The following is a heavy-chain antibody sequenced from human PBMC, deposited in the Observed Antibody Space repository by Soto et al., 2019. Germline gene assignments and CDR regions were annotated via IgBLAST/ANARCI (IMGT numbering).Heavy chain of an antibody. Sequence: QVQLVQSGAEVKKPGASVKVSCKAFGYTFTSSGMSWVRQAPGQGLEWMGWISAHTGSSEYAQRFQGRVTMTTDRSTSTAYMELRSLRSDDTAVYYCARAFFYQGSDSRGYSFDAFDFWGPGTLVTVSS. D-gene: IGHD3-22*01. CDR2: ISAHTGSS. CDR3: ARAFFYQGSDSRGYSFDAFDF. CDR1: GYTFTSSG. V-gene: IGHV1-18*01. J-gene: IGHJ3*01.